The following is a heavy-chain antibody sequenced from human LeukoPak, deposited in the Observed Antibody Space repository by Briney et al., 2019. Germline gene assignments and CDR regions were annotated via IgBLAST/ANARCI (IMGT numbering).Heavy chain of an antibody. CDR3: VRLRYTYGKNFDC. J-gene: IGHJ4*02. CDR2: IQQDGSEK. Sequence: GGSLRLSCAASGFTFNGYWMSWVRQAPGKGLEWVANIQQDGSEKKYVDSVKGRFTICRDNAKNSLYLQMDSLRAEDTAVYYCVRLRYTYGKNFDCWGQGTLVTVSS. CDR1: GFTFNGYW. V-gene: IGHV3-7*01. D-gene: IGHD5-18*01.